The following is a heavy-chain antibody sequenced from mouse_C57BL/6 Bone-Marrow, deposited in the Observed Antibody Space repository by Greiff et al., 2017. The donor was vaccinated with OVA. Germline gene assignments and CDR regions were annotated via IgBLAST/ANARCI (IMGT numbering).Heavy chain of an antibody. CDR3: ARSAYYYGSFDY. D-gene: IGHD1-1*01. CDR2: INPGSGGT. CDR1: GYAFTNYL. Sequence: VQLQQSGAELVRPGTSVKVSCKASGYAFTNYLIEWVKQRPGQGLEWIGVINPGSGGTNYNEKFKGKATLTADKSSSTAYMQLSSLTSEDSAVYFCARSAYYYGSFDYWGQGTTLTVSS. V-gene: IGHV1-54*01. J-gene: IGHJ2*01.